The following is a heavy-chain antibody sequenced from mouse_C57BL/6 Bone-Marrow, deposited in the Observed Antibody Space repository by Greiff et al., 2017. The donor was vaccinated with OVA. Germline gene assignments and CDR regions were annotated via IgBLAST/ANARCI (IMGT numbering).Heavy chain of an antibody. V-gene: IGHV1-43*01. CDR1: GYSFTGYY. CDR2: INPSTGGT. Sequence: DVQLQESGPELVKPGASVKISCKASGYSFTGYYMHWVKQSSEKSLEWIGEINPSTGGTSYNQKFKGKATLTVDKSSSTAYMQLKSLTSEDSAVYYCASLYYGNFHFDYRGQGTTLTVSS. J-gene: IGHJ2*01. D-gene: IGHD2-1*01. CDR3: ASLYYGNFHFDY.